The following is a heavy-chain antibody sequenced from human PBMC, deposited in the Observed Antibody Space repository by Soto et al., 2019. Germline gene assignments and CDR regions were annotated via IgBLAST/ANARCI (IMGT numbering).Heavy chain of an antibody. CDR3: ARDDYSNYGAFDI. D-gene: IGHD4-4*01. J-gene: IGHJ3*02. CDR2: INQDGSET. Sequence: GGSLRLSCAASGFTFSAYWMNWVRQAPGKGLEWVANINQDGSETSYVDSVKGRFTISRDNAKSSLYLQMNSLRAEDTAVYYCARDDYSNYGAFDIWGQGTMVTVSS. CDR1: GFTFSAYW. V-gene: IGHV3-7*01.